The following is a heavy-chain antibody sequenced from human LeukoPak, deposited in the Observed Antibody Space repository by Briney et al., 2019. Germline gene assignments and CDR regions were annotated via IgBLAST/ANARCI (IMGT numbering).Heavy chain of an antibody. J-gene: IGHJ5*02. CDR3: ARHMELLNWFDL. CDR1: GGSISSSSYY. V-gene: IGHV4-39*01. Sequence: SETLSLTCTVSGGSISSSSYYWGWIRQPPGKGLEWIGSAYYSGSTYHNPSLKSRVTISVDTSKNQFSLKLSSVTAADTAVYYCARHMELLNWFDLWGQGTLVTVSS. CDR2: AYYSGST. D-gene: IGHD1-26*01.